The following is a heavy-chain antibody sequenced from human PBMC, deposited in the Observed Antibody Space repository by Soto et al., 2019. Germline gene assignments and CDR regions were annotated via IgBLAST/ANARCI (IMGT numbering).Heavy chain of an antibody. CDR3: ARDLVAVGGGAYSSSSGGYFFDF. Sequence: QVQLVESGGGLVKPGGSLRLSCVASGFTFSDYYMSWIRQAPGKGLEWLSYISNSGNTKYYADSAKGRFTISRDNAKNSRFLQMNSLTAEDTAVYYWARDLVAVGGGAYSSSSGGYFFDFWGPGTLVTVSS. J-gene: IGHJ4*02. V-gene: IGHV3-11*01. CDR2: ISNSGNTK. D-gene: IGHD6-6*01. CDR1: GFTFSDYY.